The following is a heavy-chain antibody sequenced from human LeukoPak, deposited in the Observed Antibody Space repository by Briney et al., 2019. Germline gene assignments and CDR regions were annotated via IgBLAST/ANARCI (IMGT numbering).Heavy chain of an antibody. D-gene: IGHD4-17*01. CDR1: GFTFNNFA. J-gene: IGHJ4*02. CDR3: AKGQTTVRGFSDY. Sequence: PGGSLRLSCAASGFTFNNFAMSWVRQAPGKGLEWVSVISGSGGFTYHADSVRGRFTISRDNSKNTLYLEMNTVRAEDTAVYYCAKGQTTVRGFSDYWGQGTLVTVSS. V-gene: IGHV3-23*01. CDR2: ISGSGGFT.